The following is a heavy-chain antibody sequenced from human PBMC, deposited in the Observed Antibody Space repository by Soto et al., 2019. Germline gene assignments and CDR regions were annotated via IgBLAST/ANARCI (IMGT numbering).Heavy chain of an antibody. D-gene: IGHD5-12*01. CDR1: GFTVSSNY. V-gene: IGHV3-66*01. CDR3: ARETVYSGYDYGVEYYFDY. Sequence: GGSLRLSCAASGFTVSSNYMSWIRQASGKGMEWVSVIYSGGSTYYADSVKGRFTISRDNSKNTLYLQMNSLRAEDTAVYYCARETVYSGYDYGVEYYFDYWGQGTLVTVSS. CDR2: IYSGGST. J-gene: IGHJ4*02.